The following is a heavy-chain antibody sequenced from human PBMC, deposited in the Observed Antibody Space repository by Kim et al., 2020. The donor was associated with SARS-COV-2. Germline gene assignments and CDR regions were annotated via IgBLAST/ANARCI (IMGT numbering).Heavy chain of an antibody. V-gene: IGHV3-74*01. CDR1: GFTFSSYW. J-gene: IGHJ5*01. CDR3: ARLSSTGGGPADS. Sequence: GGSLRLSCAASGFTFSSYWMYWVRQGPGKGLLWVSRIKGDGTNIDYAESVKGRFTISRDNAKNTLYLQMNSLRAEDTAIYYCARLSSTGGGPADSWCQGTQVTLSS. D-gene: IGHD2-8*02. CDR2: IKGDGTNI.